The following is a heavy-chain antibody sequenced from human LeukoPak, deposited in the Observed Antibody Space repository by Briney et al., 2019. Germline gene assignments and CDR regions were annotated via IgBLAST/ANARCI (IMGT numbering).Heavy chain of an antibody. CDR3: AKGDLGP. D-gene: IGHD3-16*01. CDR1: GFTFDDYA. J-gene: IGHJ4*02. V-gene: IGHV3-9*01. Sequence: GGSLRLSCAASGFTFDDYAMHWVRQAPGKGLEWVSGISWNSGSIGYADSVKGRFTISRDNAKNSLYLQMNSLRAEDTALYYCAKGDLGPWGQGTLVTVSS. CDR2: ISWNSGSI.